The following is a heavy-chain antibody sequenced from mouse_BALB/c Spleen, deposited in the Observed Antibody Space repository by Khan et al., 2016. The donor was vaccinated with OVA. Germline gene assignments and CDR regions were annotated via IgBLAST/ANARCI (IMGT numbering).Heavy chain of an antibody. D-gene: IGHD1-2*01. CDR2: ISYSGRT. V-gene: IGHV3-2*02. CDR1: GYSITSGYG. CDR3: ARTARIKY. J-gene: IGHJ2*01. Sequence: EVQLQESGPGLVKPSQSLSLTCTVTGYSITSGYGWNWIRQFPGNKLEWMGNISYSGRTNYNPSLKSRISITRDTSKHQFFLQLNSVTTEDTATYYCARTARIKYWGQGTTLTVSS.